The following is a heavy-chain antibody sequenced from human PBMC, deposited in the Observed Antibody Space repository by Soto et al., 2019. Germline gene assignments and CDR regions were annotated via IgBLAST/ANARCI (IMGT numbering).Heavy chain of an antibody. Sequence: QITLNESGPTQVKPRQTLTLTCTFSGFSLTTSGVGVGWIRQSPGKAPEWLALIYWDDDKRYSPSLKSRLTITNDTSKKQVVLTMADLDPADTATYYCAHRVLRTVFGLVTTNAIYFDFWGQGTPVAVSS. CDR2: IYWDDDK. J-gene: IGHJ4*02. CDR1: GFSLTTSGVG. CDR3: AHRVLRTVFGLVTTNAIYFDF. V-gene: IGHV2-5*02. D-gene: IGHD3-3*01.